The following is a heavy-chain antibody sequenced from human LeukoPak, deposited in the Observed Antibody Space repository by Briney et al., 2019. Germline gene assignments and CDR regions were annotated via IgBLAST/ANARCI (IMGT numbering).Heavy chain of an antibody. D-gene: IGHD3-22*01. CDR2: INHSGST. Sequence: SETLSLTCTVSGGSISSSSYYWGWIRQPPGKGLEWIGEINHSGSTNYNPSLKSRVTISVDTSKNQFSLKLSSVTAADTAVYYCARISRRRITMIVVGANAFDIWGQGTMVTVSS. CDR1: GGSISSSSYY. CDR3: ARISRRRITMIVVGANAFDI. J-gene: IGHJ3*02. V-gene: IGHV4-39*07.